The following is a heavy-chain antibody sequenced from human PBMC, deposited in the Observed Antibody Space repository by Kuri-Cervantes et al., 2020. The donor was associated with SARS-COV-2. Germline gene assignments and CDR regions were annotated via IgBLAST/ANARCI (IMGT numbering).Heavy chain of an antibody. CDR1: GFTFSSYD. CDR3: ARDLGGPRFGGMDV. V-gene: IGHV3-13*01. D-gene: IGHD3-16*01. Sequence: GESLKISCAASGFTFSSYDMHWVRQATGKGLEWVSAIGTAGDTYYPGSVKGRFTISRENAKNSLYRQMNSLRAGDTAVYYCARDLGGPRFGGMDVWGQGTTVTVSS. CDR2: IGTAGDT. J-gene: IGHJ6*02.